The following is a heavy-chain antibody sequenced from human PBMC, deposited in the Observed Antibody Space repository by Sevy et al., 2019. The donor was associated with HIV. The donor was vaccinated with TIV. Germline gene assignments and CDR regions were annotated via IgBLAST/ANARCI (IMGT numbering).Heavy chain of an antibody. J-gene: IGHJ6*02. V-gene: IGHV3-23*01. D-gene: IGHD2-15*01. CDR3: AKGDRTFYGLDV. Sequence: GGSLRLSCAASGFIFSTYTMTWVRQPPGKGLEWVSGISGSGGSTYYADSLKGRFTIFRDNSKNTVYLQMNSLRAEDTAVYYCAKGDRTFYGLDVWGQGTTVTVSS. CDR2: ISGSGGST. CDR1: GFIFSTYT.